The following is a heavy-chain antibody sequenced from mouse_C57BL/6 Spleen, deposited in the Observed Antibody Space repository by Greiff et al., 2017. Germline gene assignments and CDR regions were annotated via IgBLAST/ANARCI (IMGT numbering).Heavy chain of an antibody. D-gene: IGHD2-5*01. CDR3: ARGYSNYAMDY. CDR1: GYAFSSSW. V-gene: IGHV1-82*01. Sequence: VKVVESGPELVKPGASVKISCKASGYAFSSSWMNWVKQRPGKGLEWIGRIYPGDGDTNYNGKFKGKATLTADKSSSTAYMQLSSLTSEDSAVYFCARGYSNYAMDYWGQGTSVTVSS. J-gene: IGHJ4*01. CDR2: IYPGDGDT.